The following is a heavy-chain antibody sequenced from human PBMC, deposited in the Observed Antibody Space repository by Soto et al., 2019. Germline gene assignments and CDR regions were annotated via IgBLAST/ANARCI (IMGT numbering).Heavy chain of an antibody. V-gene: IGHV1-8*01. CDR3: ARGYDYDNSGYHNWFDP. CDR1: GYTFTSYD. CDR2: MNPNSGNK. Sequence: VEVTWKASGYTFTSYDRNWVQQANGQGLEWMGWMNPNSGNKGYAQKFPGRVTMTRNTSISTAYMELSSLRSEDTAVYYCARGYDYDNSGYHNWFDPWGQGTFVTVSS. J-gene: IGHJ5*02. D-gene: IGHD3-22*01.